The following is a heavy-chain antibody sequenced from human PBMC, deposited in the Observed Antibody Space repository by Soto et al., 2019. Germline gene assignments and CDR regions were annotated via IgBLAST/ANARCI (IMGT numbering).Heavy chain of an antibody. J-gene: IGHJ6*02. D-gene: IGHD7-27*01. V-gene: IGHV3-48*04. CDR2: ISSSGSTI. CDR1: GFTFSSYA. CDR3: ARRGQGTGFYDYYYGMDV. Sequence: PGGSLRLSCAASGFTFSSYAMSWVRQAPGKGLEWVSYISSSGSTIYYADSVKGRFTISRDNAKNSLYLQMNSLRAEDTAVYYCARRGQGTGFYDYYYGMDVWGQGTTVTVSS.